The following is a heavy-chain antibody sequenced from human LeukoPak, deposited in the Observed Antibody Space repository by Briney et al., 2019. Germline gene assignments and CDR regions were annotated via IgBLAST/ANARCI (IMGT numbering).Heavy chain of an antibody. J-gene: IGHJ4*02. CDR1: GGSISSSSHY. Sequence: SETLSLTCTVSGGSISSSSHYWGWIRQPPGKGLEWIGSIYYSGSTYYNPSLKSRVTISVDTSKNQFSLKLSSVTAADTAVYYCARAVGSSSWYDYWGQGTLVTVSS. CDR3: ARAVGSSSWYDY. D-gene: IGHD6-13*01. V-gene: IGHV4-39*07. CDR2: IYYSGST.